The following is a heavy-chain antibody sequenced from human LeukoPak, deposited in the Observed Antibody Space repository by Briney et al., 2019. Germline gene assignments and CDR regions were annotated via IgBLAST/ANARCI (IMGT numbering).Heavy chain of an antibody. D-gene: IGHD3-22*01. J-gene: IGHJ4*02. CDR3: ARDYYDSSGYYGLFDY. CDR2: ISSRSSYI. CDR1: GFTFNSYA. V-gene: IGHV3-21*01. Sequence: GGSLRLSCAASGFTFNSYAMNWVRQAPGKGLEWVSSISSRSSYIYYADSVKGRFTISRDNAKNSLYLQMNSLRAVDTAVYYCARDYYDSSGYYGLFDYWGQGTLVTVSS.